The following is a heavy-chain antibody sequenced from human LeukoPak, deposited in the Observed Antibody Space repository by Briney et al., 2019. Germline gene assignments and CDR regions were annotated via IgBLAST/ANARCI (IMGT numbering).Heavy chain of an antibody. D-gene: IGHD3-22*01. J-gene: IGHJ4*02. CDR1: GFTFSDYY. V-gene: IGHV3-11*01. CDR3: ARDSVPYYYDSSGYYSPVY. CDR2: ISSSGSTI. Sequence: GGSLRLSCAASGFTFSDYYMSWIRQDPGKGLEGVSYISSSGSTIYYADSVKGRFTISRDNAKNSLYLQMNSLRAEDTAVYYCARDSVPYYYDSSGYYSPVYWGQGTLVTVSS.